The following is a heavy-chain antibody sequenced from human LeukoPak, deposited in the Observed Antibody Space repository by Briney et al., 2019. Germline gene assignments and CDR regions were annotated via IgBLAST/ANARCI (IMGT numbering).Heavy chain of an antibody. V-gene: IGHV3-7*01. J-gene: IGHJ4*02. Sequence: GGSLRLSCAASGFTVSTYWMSWVRQAPGKGREGVANIKEDGSEKYYGDSVKGRFTISRDNAKNSLYLQMNSLRAEDTAVYYCARDSSGYQWGQGTLVTVSS. CDR3: ARDSSGYQ. CDR2: IKEDGSEK. CDR1: GFTVSTYW. D-gene: IGHD3-22*01.